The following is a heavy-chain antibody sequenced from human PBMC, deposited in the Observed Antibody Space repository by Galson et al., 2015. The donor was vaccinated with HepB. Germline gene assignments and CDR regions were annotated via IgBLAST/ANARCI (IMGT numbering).Heavy chain of an antibody. V-gene: IGHV5-51*01. Sequence: QSGAEVKKPGESLKISCKGSGYSFTSYWIGWVRQMPGKGLEWMGIIYPGDSDTRYSPSFQGQVTISADKSISTAYLQRSSLKASDTAMYYCARRAAYCGGDSYSDAFDIWGQGTMVTVSS. CDR1: GYSFTSYW. CDR2: IYPGDSDT. J-gene: IGHJ3*02. D-gene: IGHD2-21*02. CDR3: ARRAAYCGGDSYSDAFDI.